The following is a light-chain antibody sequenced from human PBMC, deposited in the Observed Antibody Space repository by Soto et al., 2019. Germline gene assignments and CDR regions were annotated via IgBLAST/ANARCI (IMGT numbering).Light chain of an antibody. Sequence: EIVLTKSPGTLSLSTGERATLSCRASQSVSSSYLAWYQQKPGQAPRLLIYGASSRATGIPDRFSGSGSGTDFTLPISRLEPEDFAVYYCQQYGSSPWTFGQGTKVDI. J-gene: IGKJ1*01. V-gene: IGKV3-20*01. CDR3: QQYGSSPWT. CDR1: QSVSSSY. CDR2: GAS.